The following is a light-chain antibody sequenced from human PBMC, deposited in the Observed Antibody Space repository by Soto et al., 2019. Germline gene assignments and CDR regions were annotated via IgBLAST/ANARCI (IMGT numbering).Light chain of an antibody. CDR1: QSFSSSY. J-gene: IGKJ3*01. Sequence: ENVLTQSPGTLSLSPGDRATLSCRASQSFSSSYLAWYQQKPGQAPRLLIYGASIRATGIPDRFSGSGSGTDFTLTISRLEPEDFAAYYCQQYGSSPPIRVTFGPGTKVDIK. CDR3: QQYGSSPPIRVT. V-gene: IGKV3-20*01. CDR2: GAS.